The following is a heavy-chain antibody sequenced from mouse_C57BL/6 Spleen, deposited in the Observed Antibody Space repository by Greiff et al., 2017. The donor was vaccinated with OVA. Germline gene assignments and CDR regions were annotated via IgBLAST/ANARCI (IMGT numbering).Heavy chain of an antibody. Sequence: QVQLQQPGAELVKPGASVKMSCKASGYTFTSYWITWVKQRPGQGLEWIGDIYPGSGSTNYNEKFKSKATLTVDTSSSTSYMQLSSLTSEDSAVYYCARGEDYGSWIDYWGQGTTLTVSS. CDR1: GYTFTSYW. CDR2: IYPGSGST. CDR3: ARGEDYGSWIDY. J-gene: IGHJ2*01. V-gene: IGHV1-55*01. D-gene: IGHD1-1*01.